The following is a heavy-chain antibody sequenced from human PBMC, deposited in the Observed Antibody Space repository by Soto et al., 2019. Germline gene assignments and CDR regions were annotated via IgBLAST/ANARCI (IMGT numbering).Heavy chain of an antibody. CDR3: ARLARVMVRGVRAPFDY. Sequence: QVDLQQWGAGLLKPSETLSLTCAVYGGSFSGYYWNWLRQPPGKGLQWIGEINHSGSTNFNPSLKSRVTISVDTSRNQFSLKLTSVTAADTAVYYCARLARVMVRGVRAPFDYWGQGSLVTVSS. J-gene: IGHJ4*02. CDR2: INHSGST. D-gene: IGHD3-10*01. CDR1: GGSFSGYY. V-gene: IGHV4-34*01.